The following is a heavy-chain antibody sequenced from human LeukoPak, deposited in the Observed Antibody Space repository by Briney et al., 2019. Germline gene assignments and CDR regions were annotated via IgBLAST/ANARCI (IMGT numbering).Heavy chain of an antibody. D-gene: IGHD4-17*01. Sequence: ASVKVSCKASGYTYTDYYIHWVRQAPGQGLEWMGRINPNSGGTNYAQKFQGRVTMTRDTSTSTAYMELSSLTSDDTAVYYCARVDLQFRASMTTGYFDYWGQGTLVTVSS. CDR2: INPNSGGT. J-gene: IGHJ4*02. CDR1: GYTYTDYY. CDR3: ARVDLQFRASMTTGYFDY. V-gene: IGHV1-2*02.